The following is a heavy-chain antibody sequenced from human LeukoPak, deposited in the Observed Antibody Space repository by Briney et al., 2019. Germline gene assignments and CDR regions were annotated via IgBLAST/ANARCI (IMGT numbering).Heavy chain of an antibody. J-gene: IGHJ4*02. CDR2: IGAYNGNT. V-gene: IGHV1-18*01. CDR1: GYIFTNYG. CDR3: ARDVDSSGWYQGDW. Sequence: ASVKVSCKASGYIFTNYGVSWVRQAPGQGLEWMGWIGAYNGNTNYAQKFQGRVTMTTDTSTSTAYMELRSLRSDDTAVYYCARDVDSSGWYQGDWWGQGTLVTVSS. D-gene: IGHD6-19*01.